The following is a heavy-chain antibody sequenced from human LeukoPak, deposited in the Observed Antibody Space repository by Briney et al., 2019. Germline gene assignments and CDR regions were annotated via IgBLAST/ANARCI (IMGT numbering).Heavy chain of an antibody. CDR2: IGGSGGST. V-gene: IGHV3-23*01. CDR3: AKRDDYSSNY. J-gene: IGHJ4*02. Sequence: GGSLRLSCAASGFTFGSYAMSWVRQAPGKGLEWVSAIGGSGGSTYYADSVKGRFTISRDNSKNTLYLQMNSLRAEDTAVYYCAKRDDYSSNYWGQGTLVTVSS. D-gene: IGHD4-11*01. CDR1: GFTFGSYA.